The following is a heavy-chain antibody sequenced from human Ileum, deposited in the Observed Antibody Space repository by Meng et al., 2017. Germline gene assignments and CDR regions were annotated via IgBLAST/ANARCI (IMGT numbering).Heavy chain of an antibody. CDR3: AREIDLERLEARLIDY. CDR2: INPNSGDT. J-gene: IGHJ4*02. D-gene: IGHD1-1*01. Sequence: ASVKVSCKASGYIFTGYYLHWLRQAPGQGLEWMGRINPNSGDTDYAQKFQGRVTVTRDTSISTAYMELSRLISDDTALYYCAREIDLERLEARLIDYWGQRSLVTVSS. V-gene: IGHV1-2*06. CDR1: GYIFTGYY.